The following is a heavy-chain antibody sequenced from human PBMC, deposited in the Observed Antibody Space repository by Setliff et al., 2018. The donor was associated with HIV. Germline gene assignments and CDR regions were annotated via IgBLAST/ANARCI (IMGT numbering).Heavy chain of an antibody. D-gene: IGHD3-10*01. V-gene: IGHV3-48*04. CDR3: ARYNYYGSGSFVFDY. CDR2: ISSSSSTI. CDR1: GFTFSDHY. J-gene: IGHJ4*02. Sequence: QPGGSLRLSCAASGFTFSDHYIDWVRQAPGKGLEWVSYISSSSSTIYYADSVKGRCTISRDNAKNSLYLQMNSLRAEDTAVYYCARYNYYGSGSFVFDYWGQGTLVTVS.